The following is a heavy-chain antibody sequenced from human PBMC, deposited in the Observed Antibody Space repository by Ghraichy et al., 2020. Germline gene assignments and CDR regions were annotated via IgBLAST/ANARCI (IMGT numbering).Heavy chain of an antibody. V-gene: IGHV4-39*01. CDR2: IYYSGST. J-gene: IGHJ4*02. D-gene: IGHD2-8*01. CDR1: GGSISSSSYY. Sequence: SETLSLTCTVSGGSISSSSYYWGWIRQPPGKGLEWIGAIYYSGSTYYNPSLKSRVTISVDTSKNQFSLKLSSVTAADTAVYYCARGNGGYNFDYWGQGTLVTVSS. CDR3: ARGNGGYNFDY.